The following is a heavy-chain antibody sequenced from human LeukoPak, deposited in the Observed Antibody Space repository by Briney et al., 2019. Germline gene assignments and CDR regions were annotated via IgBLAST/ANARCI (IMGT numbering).Heavy chain of an antibody. Sequence: GASVKVSCKASGDTFSSYSISWVQQDPGQGLEWMGGIIPIFGTTNYAQRFQDRLTISVDEFMTTAFMDLRSLRSEDTAIYYCVLRWATLQPIHFDFWGQGTLVTVSS. V-gene: IGHV1-69*13. CDR3: VLRWATLQPIHFDF. CDR2: IIPIFGTT. CDR1: GDTFSSYS. D-gene: IGHD2-15*01. J-gene: IGHJ4*02.